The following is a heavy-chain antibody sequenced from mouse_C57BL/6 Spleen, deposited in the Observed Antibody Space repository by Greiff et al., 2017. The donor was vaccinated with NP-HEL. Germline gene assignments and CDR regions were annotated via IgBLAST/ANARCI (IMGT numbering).Heavy chain of an antibody. CDR1: GYSITSGYY. J-gene: IGHJ4*01. CDR3: ASSNYYGSGYAMDY. D-gene: IGHD1-1*01. CDR2: ISYDGSN. Sequence: EVKLQESGPGLVKPSPSLSLPCSVPGYSITSGYYWNWIRQFPGNKLEWMGYISYDGSNNYNPSLKNRISITRDTSKNQFFLKLNSVTTEDTATYYCASSNYYGSGYAMDYWGQGTTVTVSS. V-gene: IGHV3-6*01.